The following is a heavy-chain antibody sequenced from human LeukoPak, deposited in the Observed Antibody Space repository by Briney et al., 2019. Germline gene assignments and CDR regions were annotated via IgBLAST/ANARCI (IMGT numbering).Heavy chain of an antibody. CDR3: TNRGNDY. Sequence: GGSLRLSCAASGFAASGFIFSTFGMHWVRQAPGKGLEWVAFIRYDGSNKYYADSVKGRFTISRDDSKNTLYLQMNSLRAEDTAVYYCTNRGNDYWGQGTLVTVSS. D-gene: IGHD3-10*01. V-gene: IGHV3-30*02. J-gene: IGHJ4*02. CDR1: GFIFSTFG. CDR2: IRYDGSNK.